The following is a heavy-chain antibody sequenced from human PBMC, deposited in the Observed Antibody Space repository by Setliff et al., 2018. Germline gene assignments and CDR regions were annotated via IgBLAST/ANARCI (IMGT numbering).Heavy chain of an antibody. CDR1: GGTFSSYA. J-gene: IGHJ6*03. CDR3: ARVVGARVPATTNIAYYYYYMDV. D-gene: IGHD6-25*01. V-gene: IGHV1-69*10. CDR2: IIPILGKS. Sequence: ASVKVSCKASGGTFSSYAISWVRQAPGQGLEWMGGIIPILGKSKSSERFQGRLTFTRDTSASTAYMELSSLRSEDTAIYYCARVVGARVPATTNIAYYYYYMDVWGKGTTVTVSS.